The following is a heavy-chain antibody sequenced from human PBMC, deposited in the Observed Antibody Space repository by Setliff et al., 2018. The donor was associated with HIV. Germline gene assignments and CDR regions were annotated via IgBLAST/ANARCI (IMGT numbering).Heavy chain of an antibody. V-gene: IGHV3-23*01. Sequence: GGSLRLSCAASGFPFMYYAMCWVRQAPGKGLEWVSCISGSGNEAFFADSVQGRFRVSKDSSKNIFYMQMNNLRAEDTALYYCARDKRDDNFLTSRISSVFDFWGEGTLVTVSS. CDR3: ARDKRDDNFLTSRISSVFDF. CDR1: GFPFMYYA. D-gene: IGHD1-1*01. J-gene: IGHJ4*02. CDR2: ISGSGNEA.